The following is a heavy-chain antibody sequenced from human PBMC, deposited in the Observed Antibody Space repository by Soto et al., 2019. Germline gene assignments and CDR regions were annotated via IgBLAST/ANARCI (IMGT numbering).Heavy chain of an antibody. D-gene: IGHD1-1*01. J-gene: IGHJ6*02. CDR3: ARRGTCYYYGMDV. CDR2: SVVGSGNT. V-gene: IGHV1-58*01. Sequence: QTGPRTGILASVKVSCKASGFTFTSSAVQLVRQARGQRLEWIGWSVVGSGNTNYAKKVEERVSITRDMSTSTAYMELSSLKASDTAMYYCARRGTCYYYGMDVWGQGTTVTVPS. CDR1: GFTFTSSA.